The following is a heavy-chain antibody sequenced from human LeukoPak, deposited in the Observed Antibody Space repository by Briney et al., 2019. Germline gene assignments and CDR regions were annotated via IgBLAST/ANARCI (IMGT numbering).Heavy chain of an antibody. CDR2: IYYSGST. Sequence: PSETLSLTCTVSGGSISSYYWSWIRQPPGKGLEWIGYIYYSGSTNYNPSLKSRVTISVDTSKNQFSLKLSSVTAADTAVYYCARGNDFWSGSFDPWGQGTLVTVS. CDR1: GGSISSYY. D-gene: IGHD3-3*01. J-gene: IGHJ5*02. V-gene: IGHV4-59*01. CDR3: ARGNDFWSGSFDP.